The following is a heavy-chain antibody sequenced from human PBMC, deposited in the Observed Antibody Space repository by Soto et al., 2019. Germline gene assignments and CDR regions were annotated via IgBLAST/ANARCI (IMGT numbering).Heavy chain of an antibody. D-gene: IGHD1-26*01. CDR3: ASLWGWELLDY. CDR2: ISSSSSTI. Sequence: GGSLRLSCAASGFTFSSYSMNWVRQAPGKGLEWVSYISSSSSTIYYADSVKGRFTISRDNAKNSLYLQMNSLRAEDTAVYYCASLWGWELLDYWGQGTLVTVSS. CDR1: GFTFSSYS. V-gene: IGHV3-48*04. J-gene: IGHJ4*02.